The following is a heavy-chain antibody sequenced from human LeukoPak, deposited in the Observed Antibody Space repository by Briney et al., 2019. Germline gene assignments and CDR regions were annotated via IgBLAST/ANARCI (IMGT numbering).Heavy chain of an antibody. J-gene: IGHJ3*02. V-gene: IGHV4-59*01. CDR3: ARGASVRSGTFDI. D-gene: IGHD4-11*01. Sequence: SETLSLTCTVSGDSINTYYWSWIRQPPGKGLEWIGYLYYTGTTNYNPSLKSRLTISVDTSKNQLSLRLTSVTAADAAAYYCARGASVRSGTFDIWGQGTMVTVSS. CDR1: GDSINTYY. CDR2: LYYTGTT.